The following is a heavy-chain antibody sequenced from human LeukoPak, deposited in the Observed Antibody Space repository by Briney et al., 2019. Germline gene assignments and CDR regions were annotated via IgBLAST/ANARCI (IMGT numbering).Heavy chain of an antibody. Sequence: SETLSLTCTVSGGSISSYYWSWIRQPPGKGLEWIGYIYYSGSTNYNPSLKSRVTISVDTSKNQFSLKLRSVTAAETAVYYCARHTNAKYDFWSGYSLYGMDVWGQGTTVTVSS. CDR1: GGSISSYY. V-gene: IGHV4-59*08. J-gene: IGHJ6*02. D-gene: IGHD3-3*01. CDR3: ARHTNAKYDFWSGYSLYGMDV. CDR2: IYYSGST.